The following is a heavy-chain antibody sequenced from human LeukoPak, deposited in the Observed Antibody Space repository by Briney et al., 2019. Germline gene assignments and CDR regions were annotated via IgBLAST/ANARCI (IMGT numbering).Heavy chain of an antibody. J-gene: IGHJ4*02. CDR3: VRDYSGAAPFDF. V-gene: IGHV1-46*01. CDR2: ITPSGWSK. CDR1: GYTFTSYY. Sequence: SPVKVSCKASGYTFTSYYMQCVRQAPGQRLEGVGIITPSGWSKSYARKFQGRVTMTRDTSKSTVYMELSSVRSEDTGVYYCVRDYSGAAPFDFWGQGTLVTVSS. D-gene: IGHD4-17*01.